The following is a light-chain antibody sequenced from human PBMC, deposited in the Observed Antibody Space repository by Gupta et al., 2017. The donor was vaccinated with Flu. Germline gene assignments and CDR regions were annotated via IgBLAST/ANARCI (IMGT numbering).Light chain of an antibody. CDR2: DDS. J-gene: IGLJ2*01. Sequence: SYALTQALSVSVAPGQTARITCGGDNIAIKSVHWYQQKPGQAPLLVVYDDSDRPSGIPERFSAPNSGNTATLTISRVEAGDEADYYCQVWDNDSHHHVVFGGGTKLTVL. CDR1: NIAIKS. CDR3: QVWDNDSHHHVV. V-gene: IGLV3-21*02.